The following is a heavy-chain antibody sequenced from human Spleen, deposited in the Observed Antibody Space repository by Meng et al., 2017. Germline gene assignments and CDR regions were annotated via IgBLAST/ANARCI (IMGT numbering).Heavy chain of an antibody. CDR1: GYTFTGYY. D-gene: IGHD3-10*01. CDR3: ARGTPGRSYSDY. Sequence: QVQLVQSGAEVRTPGSSVHVSCKASGYTFTGYYMHWVRQAPGQGLEWIGRINPNSGGTNYAQKFQGRVTMTRDTSISTAYMELSRLRSDDTAIYYCARGTPGRSYSDYWGPGTLVTVSS. CDR2: INPNSGGT. V-gene: IGHV1-2*06. J-gene: IGHJ4*02.